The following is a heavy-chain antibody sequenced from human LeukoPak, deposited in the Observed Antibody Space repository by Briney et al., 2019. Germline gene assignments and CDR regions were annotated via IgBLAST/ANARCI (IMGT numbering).Heavy chain of an antibody. CDR3: AHSPDTVMAFDY. Sequence: SGPTLVKPTQTFTLTCTFSGFSLRTSGVGVGWIRQPPGKALEWLALIYWDDDKRYSPSLRSRLTITKDTSKNQVVLTMTNMDPVDTATSYGAHSPDTVMAFDYWGQGTLVTVSS. CDR1: GFSLRTSGVG. V-gene: IGHV2-5*02. CDR2: IYWDDDK. J-gene: IGHJ4*02. D-gene: IGHD5-18*01.